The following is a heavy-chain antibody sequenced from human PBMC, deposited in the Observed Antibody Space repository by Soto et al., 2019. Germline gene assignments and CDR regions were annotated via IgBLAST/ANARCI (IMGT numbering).Heavy chain of an antibody. J-gene: IGHJ4*02. CDR3: AKTESFNGYYNALDS. V-gene: IGHV3-23*01. CDR1: GFSFAGYA. CDR2: VSGGGGST. D-gene: IGHD3-9*01. Sequence: PGGSLRLSCAASGFSFAGYAVAWVRQAPGKGLEWVSTVSGGGGSTYYADSVKGRFTISRDNSGNTVYLQMNSLNAGDTALYYCAKTESFNGYYNALDSWGQGTRVTVSS.